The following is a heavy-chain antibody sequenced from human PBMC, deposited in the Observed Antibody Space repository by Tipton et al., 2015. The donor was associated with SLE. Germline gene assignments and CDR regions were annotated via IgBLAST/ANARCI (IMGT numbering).Heavy chain of an antibody. CDR2: VYISGSP. Sequence: GLVKPSETLSLTCTVSGGSISSYYWSWIRQPPGKGLEWIGRVYISGSPYYNPSLKSRVAMSVDTSKNQFSLRLTSVTAADTAVYYCARTLDTLDIWGQGTMVTVSS. V-gene: IGHV4-4*07. J-gene: IGHJ3*02. CDR1: GGSISSYY. CDR3: ARTLDTLDI.